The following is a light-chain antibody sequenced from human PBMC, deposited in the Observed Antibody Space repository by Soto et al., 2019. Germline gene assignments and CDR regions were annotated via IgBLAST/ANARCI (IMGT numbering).Light chain of an antibody. CDR3: QQYNSYSRYT. Sequence: DIQMTQSPSTLSASVGDRVTITCRASQSISSWLAWYQQKPWKAPKLLIYDASSLESGVPSRFSGSGSGTEFTLTISSLQPDDFATYYCQQYNSYSRYTFGQGTKLEIK. J-gene: IGKJ2*01. CDR2: DAS. CDR1: QSISSW. V-gene: IGKV1-5*01.